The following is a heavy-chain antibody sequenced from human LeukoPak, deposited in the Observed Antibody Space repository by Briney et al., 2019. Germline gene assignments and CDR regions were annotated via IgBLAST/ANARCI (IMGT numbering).Heavy chain of an antibody. Sequence: PGGSLRLSCAASGFTFSSYAMSWVRQAPGKGLEWVSAISGSGGSTYYADSVKGRFTISRDNAKNSLYLQMNSLRAEDTALYYCVGIYDSSGQHYYFDYWGQGTLVTVSS. CDR3: VGIYDSSGQHYYFDY. V-gene: IGHV3-23*01. J-gene: IGHJ4*02. CDR2: ISGSGGST. CDR1: GFTFSSYA. D-gene: IGHD3-22*01.